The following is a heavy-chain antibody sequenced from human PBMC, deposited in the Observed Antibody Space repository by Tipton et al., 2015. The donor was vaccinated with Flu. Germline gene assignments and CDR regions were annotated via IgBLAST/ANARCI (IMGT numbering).Heavy chain of an antibody. CDR2: ISHSGST. Sequence: TLPLTCAVSGYSISSGYYWGWIRQPPGKGLEWIGSISHSGSTYYNPSLKSRVTMSLDTSKNQFSLKLSSVAAADTAVFYCARRTYYYGSGTSDVWGQGTTVTVSS. V-gene: IGHV4-38-2*01. CDR1: GYSISSGYY. D-gene: IGHD3-10*01. J-gene: IGHJ6*02. CDR3: ARRTYYYGSGTSDV.